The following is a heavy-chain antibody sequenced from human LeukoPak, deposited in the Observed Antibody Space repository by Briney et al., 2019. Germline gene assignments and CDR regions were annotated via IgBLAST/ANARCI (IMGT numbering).Heavy chain of an antibody. J-gene: IGHJ4*02. V-gene: IGHV3-21*01. CDR3: ARYNSGWNDY. D-gene: IGHD6-19*01. CDR2: ISSTSSLI. Sequence: GGSLRLSCAASGFTFSSFNMNWVRQAPEKGLEWVSSISSTSSLIWSADSLKGRFTISRDNAKNSLYLQMDSLRAEDTAVYYCARYNSGWNDYWGQGTLVTVSS. CDR1: GFTFSSFN.